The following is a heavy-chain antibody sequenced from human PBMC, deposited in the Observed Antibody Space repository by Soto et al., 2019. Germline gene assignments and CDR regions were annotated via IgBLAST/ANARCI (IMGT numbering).Heavy chain of an antibody. J-gene: IGHJ4*02. Sequence: PGASLRLSCAVSGSTFSSFGMHWVRQAPGKGLEWVAVILYDGSHKYYADSVKGRFTISRDNSKNTLYLQMNSLRAEDTAVFYCAKPTVPFGRSVVAGPFDNWGQGTLVTVSS. V-gene: IGHV3-30*18. CDR2: ILYDGSHK. D-gene: IGHD6-19*01. CDR3: AKPTVPFGRSVVAGPFDN. CDR1: GSTFSSFG.